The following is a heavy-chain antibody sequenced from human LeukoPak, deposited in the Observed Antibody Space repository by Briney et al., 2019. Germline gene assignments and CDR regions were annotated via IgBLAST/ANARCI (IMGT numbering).Heavy chain of an antibody. J-gene: IGHJ4*02. Sequence: GGSLRLSCAASGFTFSSYGMHWVRQAPGKGLEWVAVISYDGSNKYYADSVKGRFTISRDNSENTLYLQMNSLRAEDTAVYYCAKDRKVFWSGYYPRDFDYWGQGTLVTVSS. D-gene: IGHD3-3*01. CDR1: GFTFSSYG. CDR2: ISYDGSNK. CDR3: AKDRKVFWSGYYPRDFDY. V-gene: IGHV3-30*18.